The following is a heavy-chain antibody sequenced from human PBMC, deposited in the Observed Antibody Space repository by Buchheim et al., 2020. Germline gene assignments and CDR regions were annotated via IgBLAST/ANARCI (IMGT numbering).Heavy chain of an antibody. Sequence: QLQLQESGSGLVKPSQTLSLTCAVSGGFISSGDSSWSWIRQPPGRGLDWIGYIYHGGSSYYSPSLKSRVTVSVDRSKNQSSLKLSSVTAADTAVYYCARVATTDAFDIWGQGT. J-gene: IGHJ3*02. V-gene: IGHV4-30-2*01. CDR1: GGFISSGDSS. CDR3: ARVATTDAFDI. D-gene: IGHD1-26*01. CDR2: IYHGGSS.